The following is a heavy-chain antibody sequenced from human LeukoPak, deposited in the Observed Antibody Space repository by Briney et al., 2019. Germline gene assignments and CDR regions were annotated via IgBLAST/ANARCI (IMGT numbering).Heavy chain of an antibody. CDR1: GGTFSSYA. Sequence: LVKVSCKASGGTFSSYAISWLRQAPGQGLEWMGGIIPIFGTANYAQKFQGRVTITTDESTSTAYMELSSLRSEDTAVYYCARVSSGYCSSTSCYSFDYWGQGTLVTVSS. J-gene: IGHJ4*02. CDR3: ARVSSGYCSSTSCYSFDY. V-gene: IGHV1-69*05. D-gene: IGHD2-2*01. CDR2: IIPIFGTA.